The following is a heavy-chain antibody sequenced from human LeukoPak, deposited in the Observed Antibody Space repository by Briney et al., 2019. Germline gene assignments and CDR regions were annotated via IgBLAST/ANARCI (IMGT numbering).Heavy chain of an antibody. D-gene: IGHD2-8*02. CDR3: AGTGGYFDH. Sequence: PSETLSLTCTVSGGPIAGGGYYWSWIRQPPGKGLEWIGYSYHSGNTYYNPSLKSRVTISVDRSKNQFSLKLNSVTAADTAVYYCAGTGGYFDHWGQGTLVTVSS. CDR1: GGPIAGGGYY. CDR2: SYHSGNT. V-gene: IGHV4-30-2*01. J-gene: IGHJ4*02.